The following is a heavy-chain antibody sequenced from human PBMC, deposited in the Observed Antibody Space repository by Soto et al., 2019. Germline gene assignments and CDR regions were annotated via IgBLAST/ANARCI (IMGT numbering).Heavy chain of an antibody. CDR1: RFTFSTYE. CDR3: VRYCTTTLCNGVATRTFDY. J-gene: IGHJ4*02. Sequence: GGSLRLSCAASRFTFSTYEMNWVRQAPGKGLEWVSYISTSGSTVYYADSVKGRFTISRDNTRNSLYLQMNSLRDEDTALYYCVRYCTTTLCNGVATRTFDYWGQGTLVTVYS. V-gene: IGHV3-48*03. CDR2: ISTSGSTV. D-gene: IGHD5-12*01.